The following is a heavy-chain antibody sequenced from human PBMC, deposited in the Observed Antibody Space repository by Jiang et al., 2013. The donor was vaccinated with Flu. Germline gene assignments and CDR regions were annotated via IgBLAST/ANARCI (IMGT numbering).Heavy chain of an antibody. CDR2: VYYSGST. J-gene: IGHJ4*02. Sequence: LLKPSETLSLTCTVSGGSISNYYWAWIRQPPGKGLEWIGYVYYSGSTSYNPSLKSRVTISVDTSKNQFSLKLSSVTAADTAVYYCARVGDGNNYYYFDYWGQGTLVTVSS. D-gene: IGHD5-24*01. CDR3: ARVGDGNNYYYFDY. V-gene: IGHV4-59*01. CDR1: GGSISNYY.